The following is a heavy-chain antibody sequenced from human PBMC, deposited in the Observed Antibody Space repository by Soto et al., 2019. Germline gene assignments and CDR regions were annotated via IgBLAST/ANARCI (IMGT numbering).Heavy chain of an antibody. CDR3: AKSESYGSGTNWFDP. V-gene: IGHV3-23*01. CDR1: GFTFSSYA. D-gene: IGHD3-10*01. J-gene: IGHJ5*02. CDR2: ISGSGGST. Sequence: GGSLRLSCAASGFTFSSYAMSWVRQAPGKGLEWVSAISGSGGSTYYSDSVKGRFTISRDNSKNTLYLQMNSLRAEDTAVYYCAKSESYGSGTNWFDPWGQGTLVTVSS.